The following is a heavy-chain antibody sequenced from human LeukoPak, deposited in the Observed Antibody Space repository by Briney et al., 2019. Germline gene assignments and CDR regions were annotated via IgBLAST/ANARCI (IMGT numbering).Heavy chain of an antibody. CDR3: AKGSGNGYGSGPFDY. J-gene: IGHJ4*02. CDR1: GFTFSSYW. Sequence: PGGSLRLSCAASGFTFSSYWMHWVRQAPGKGLEWVSAISTDAGETHYADSVKGRFTISRDNSKNTVSLQMSSLRAEDTALYYCAKGSGNGYGSGPFDYWGQGTLVTVSS. D-gene: IGHD3-10*01. V-gene: IGHV3-23*01. CDR2: ISTDAGET.